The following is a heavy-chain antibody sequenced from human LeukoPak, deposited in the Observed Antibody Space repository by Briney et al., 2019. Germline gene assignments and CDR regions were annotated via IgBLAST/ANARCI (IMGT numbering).Heavy chain of an antibody. Sequence: SGTLSLTCAVSGGSISSSNWWSWVRQPPGKGLEWIGEIYHSGSTNYNPSLKSRVTMSVDTSKNQFSLKLSSVTAADTAVYYCARDKDYFDSGGAFDIWGQGTMVTVSS. V-gene: IGHV4-4*02. CDR2: IYHSGST. CDR1: GGSISSSNW. J-gene: IGHJ3*02. D-gene: IGHD3-22*01. CDR3: ARDKDYFDSGGAFDI.